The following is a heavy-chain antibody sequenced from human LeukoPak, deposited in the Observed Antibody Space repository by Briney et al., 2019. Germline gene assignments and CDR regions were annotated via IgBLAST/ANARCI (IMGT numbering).Heavy chain of an antibody. CDR1: GFRFDDHA. J-gene: IGHJ4*02. CDR3: AKRSGSPHNFDY. CDR2: TSGDGGTT. V-gene: IGHV3-43*02. D-gene: IGHD1-14*01. Sequence: GGSLRLSCAASGFRFDDHAMNWVRQAPGKPLEWVSLTSGDGGTTHYADSVKGRFTISRDNSRNSLYLQMKSLRTEDTAFYFCAKRSGSPHNFDYWGRGTLVTVSS.